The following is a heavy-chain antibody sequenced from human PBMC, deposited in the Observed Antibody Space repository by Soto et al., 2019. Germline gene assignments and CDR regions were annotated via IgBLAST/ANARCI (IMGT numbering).Heavy chain of an antibody. J-gene: IGHJ4*02. CDR2: INPSGGST. CDR1: GYTFTSYY. V-gene: IGHV1-46*01. Sequence: ASVKVSCKASGYTFTSYYMHWVRQAPGQGLEWMGIINPSGGSTSYAQKFQGRVTMTRDMSTSTVYMELSSLRSEDTAVYYCARDRYYYDSSGYFSEYYFDYWGQGTLVTVSS. CDR3: ARDRYYYDSSGYFSEYYFDY. D-gene: IGHD3-22*01.